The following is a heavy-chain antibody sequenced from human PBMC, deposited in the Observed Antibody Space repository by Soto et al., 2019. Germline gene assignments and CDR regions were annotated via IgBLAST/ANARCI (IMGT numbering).Heavy chain of an antibody. CDR2: ISGTGDST. J-gene: IGHJ5*02. CDR1: GFTFSSYA. D-gene: IGHD6-13*01. Sequence: EVQLLESGGGLVQPGGSLRLSCVVSGFTFSSYAMSWVRQAPGEGLEWVSAISGTGDSTYYAGSVKGRFAMSRDNSKNTLYVQMNSLRVEDTAVYDCAKDGLGIAGVGVGWFDPWGQGTLVTVSS. CDR3: AKDGLGIAGVGVGWFDP. V-gene: IGHV3-23*01.